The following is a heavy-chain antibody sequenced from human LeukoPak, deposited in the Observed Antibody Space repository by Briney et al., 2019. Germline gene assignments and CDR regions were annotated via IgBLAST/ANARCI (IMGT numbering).Heavy chain of an antibody. CDR1: GYTFTSYD. J-gene: IGHJ4*02. CDR2: ISAYNGNT. D-gene: IGHD3-22*01. V-gene: IGHV1-18*01. CDR3: ARDSSAYTRHFDY. Sequence: GASVKVSCKASGYTFTSYDINWVRQAPRQGLEWVGWISAYNGNTNYAQKFRGRVTMTTDTSTNTAYMELRNLGSDDTAMYFCARDSSAYTRHFDYWGQGSLVTVSS.